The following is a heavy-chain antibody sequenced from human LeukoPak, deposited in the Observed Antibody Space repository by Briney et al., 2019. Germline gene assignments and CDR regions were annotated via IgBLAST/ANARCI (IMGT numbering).Heavy chain of an antibody. V-gene: IGHV1-18*01. Sequence: GASVKVSCKASGYTFTSYGISWVRQAPGQGLEWMGWISAYNGNTNYAQKLQGRVTMTTDTSTSTAYMELRSLRSGDTAVYYCARVRPYCSSTSCYPRVSDWFDPWGQGTLVTVSS. J-gene: IGHJ5*02. CDR3: ARVRPYCSSTSCYPRVSDWFDP. CDR1: GYTFTSYG. D-gene: IGHD2-2*01. CDR2: ISAYNGNT.